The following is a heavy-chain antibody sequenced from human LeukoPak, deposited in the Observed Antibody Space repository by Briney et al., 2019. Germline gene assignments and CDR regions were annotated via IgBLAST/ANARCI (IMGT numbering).Heavy chain of an antibody. Sequence: ASVKVSCKASGYTFTNYAMHWVRQAPGQRLEWMGWVNAGNGNTKYSQKFQGRVTITRDTSASTAYMELSSLRSEDTAVYYCAREGLWVYGEADRDYWGQGTLVTVSS. CDR1: GYTFTNYA. D-gene: IGHD4-17*01. CDR2: VNAGNGNT. CDR3: AREGLWVYGEADRDY. V-gene: IGHV1-3*01. J-gene: IGHJ4*02.